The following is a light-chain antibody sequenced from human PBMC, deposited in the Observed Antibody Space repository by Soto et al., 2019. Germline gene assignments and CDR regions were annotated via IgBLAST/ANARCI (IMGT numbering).Light chain of an antibody. V-gene: IGLV2-14*01. CDR3: SSYTSSNTGV. J-gene: IGLJ3*02. CDR2: EVS. Sequence: QSALTQPASVSGSPGQSITISCTGTSSDVGGYNYVSWYQQHPGKVPKLLIYEVSNRPSGVSNRFSGSKSGNTASLTISGLQAEDEADYYCSSYTSSNTGVFGGGTKVTVL. CDR1: SSDVGGYNY.